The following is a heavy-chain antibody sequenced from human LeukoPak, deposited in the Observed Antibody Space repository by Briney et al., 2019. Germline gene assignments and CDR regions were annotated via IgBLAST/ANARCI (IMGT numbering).Heavy chain of an antibody. CDR2: MNPNSGNT. CDR1: GYTFTSYD. J-gene: IGHJ3*01. Sequence: ASVKVSCKASGYTFTSYDINWVRQATGQGLEWMGWMNPNSGNTGYAQKLQGRVTMTTDTSTSTAYMELRSLRSDDTAVYYCARTHCGVTSCSHDAFDVWGQGTMVTVSS. CDR3: ARTHCGVTSCSHDAFDV. D-gene: IGHD2-2*01. V-gene: IGHV1-8*02.